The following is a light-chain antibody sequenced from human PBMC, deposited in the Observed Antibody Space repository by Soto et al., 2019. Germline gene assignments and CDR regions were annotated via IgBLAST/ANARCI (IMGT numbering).Light chain of an antibody. J-gene: IGKJ2*01. V-gene: IGKV3-20*01. CDR3: QQYGSSPYT. CDR2: GAS. CDR1: QSVSSSY. Sequence: EIVLTQSPGTLSLSPGDRATLSCRASQSVSSSYLAWYQQKPGKAPRLLIYGASSRATGIPDRFSGSGSGTDFTLTISRLEPEDFAVYYCQQYGSSPYTFGQGTKLEIK.